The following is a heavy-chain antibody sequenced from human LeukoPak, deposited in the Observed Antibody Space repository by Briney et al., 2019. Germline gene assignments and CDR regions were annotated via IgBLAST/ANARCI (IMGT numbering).Heavy chain of an antibody. J-gene: IGHJ4*02. D-gene: IGHD3-16*01. CDR3: STDGYYDLPFDY. V-gene: IGHV3-15*01. CDR1: GFTFSNAW. Sequence: GGSVRLSCAASGFTFSNAWMSWVRQVPGKGLEWVGRIKSKANGGTTDYAAPVKGRFTISRDDSKDPLFLQMNSLKTDDTAVYYCSTDGYYDLPFDYWGQGTV. CDR2: IKSKANGGTT.